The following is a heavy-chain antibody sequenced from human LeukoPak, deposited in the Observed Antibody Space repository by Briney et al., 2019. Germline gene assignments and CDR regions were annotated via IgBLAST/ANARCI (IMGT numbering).Heavy chain of an antibody. D-gene: IGHD3-10*01. V-gene: IGHV3-7*01. CDR1: GFTFSSAW. Sequence: GGSLRLSCAASGFTFSSAWTSWGCEAPGRGLGWGANIKQDGSEPSYVDPVKGRFTISRDNAKNTLYLPMNSLRAEDTAVYCCARDTRRGFDYWGQGTLVTVSS. CDR3: ARDTRRGFDY. J-gene: IGHJ4*02. CDR2: IKQDGSEP.